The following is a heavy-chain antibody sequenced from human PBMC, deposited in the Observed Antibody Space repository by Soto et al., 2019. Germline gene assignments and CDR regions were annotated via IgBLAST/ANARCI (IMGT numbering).Heavy chain of an antibody. J-gene: IGHJ6*02. CDR2: ISVYSGNT. V-gene: IGHV1-18*04. D-gene: IGHD6-19*01. CDR1: GYTFSSHG. CDR3: ARDKWGLAVPDYHYYAMDV. Sequence: QVQLVQSGAEGKKPGASVKVSCEASGYTFSSHGISWVRQAPGQGLEWMGWISVYSGNTNYAQRLQGRVTMTRDIFTSTVYMELRRLRSDDTAVYYCARDKWGLAVPDYHYYAMDVWGQGTTVTVSS.